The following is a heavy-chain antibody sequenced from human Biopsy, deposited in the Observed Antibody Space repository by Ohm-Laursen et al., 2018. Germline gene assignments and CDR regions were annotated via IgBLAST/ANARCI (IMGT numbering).Heavy chain of an antibody. CDR1: GGSVNSYS. D-gene: IGHD2-2*02. J-gene: IGHJ6*02. CDR3: ASMPAAIHEPNYSYYGMHV. V-gene: IGHV4-59*08. Sequence: SQTLSLTCTVSGGSVNSYSRSWIRQPPGKGLEWIGYIYYSGSINYNPSLKSRVTISLDTSKNQFSLKLSSVTAADTAVYYCASMPAAIHEPNYSYYGMHVWGQGTTVTVSS. CDR2: IYYSGSI.